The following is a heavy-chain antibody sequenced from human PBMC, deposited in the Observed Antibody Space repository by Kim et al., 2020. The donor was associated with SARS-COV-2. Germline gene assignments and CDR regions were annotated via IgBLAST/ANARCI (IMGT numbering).Heavy chain of an antibody. Sequence: GGSLRLSCAASGFTFSTYGMHWVRQAPGKGLEWVAVISYDGTNKKYADSVKGRFTISRDNSKNTVSLQMNSLRPQDTAVYYCAKVRGGLSSSWYGGVDYWGQGALVTVSS. V-gene: IGHV3-30*18. CDR2: ISYDGTNK. CDR1: GFTFSTYG. CDR3: AKVRGGLSSSWYGGVDY. D-gene: IGHD6-13*01. J-gene: IGHJ4*02.